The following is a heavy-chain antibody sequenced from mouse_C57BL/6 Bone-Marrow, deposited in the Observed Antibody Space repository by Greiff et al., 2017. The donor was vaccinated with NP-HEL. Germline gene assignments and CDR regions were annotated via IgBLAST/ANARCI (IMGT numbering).Heavy chain of an antibody. CDR1: GYTFTSYT. Sequence: VQLQQSGAELARPGASVKMSCKASGYTFTSYTMHWVKQRPGQGLEWIGYINPSSGYTKYNQKFKDKATLTADKSSSTAYMQLSSLTSEDSAVYYWARRDLGYYGSSYGGWYFDVWGTGTTVTVSS. J-gene: IGHJ1*03. CDR3: ARRDLGYYGSSYGGWYFDV. V-gene: IGHV1-4*01. D-gene: IGHD1-1*01. CDR2: INPSSGYT.